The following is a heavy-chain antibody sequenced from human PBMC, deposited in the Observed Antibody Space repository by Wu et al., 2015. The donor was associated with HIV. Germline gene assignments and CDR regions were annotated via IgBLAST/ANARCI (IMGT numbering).Heavy chain of an antibody. CDR1: GGTFRRYA. J-gene: IGHJ4*02. D-gene: IGHD3-3*01. CDR3: ARLEWSVSPQGGY. V-gene: IGHV1-69*14. CDR2: ILPTFGTA. Sequence: QVLLVQSGTEVKKPGSSVKVSCKTSGGTFRRYAVSWVRQAPGQGLEWMGGILPTFGTADYAQKFRDRVTITADISTSTTYMELSSLRSEDTAVYYCARLEWSVSPQGGYWGQGTLVIVSS.